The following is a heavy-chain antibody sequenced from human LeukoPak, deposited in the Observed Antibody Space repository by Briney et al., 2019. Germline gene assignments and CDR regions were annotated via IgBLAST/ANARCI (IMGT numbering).Heavy chain of an antibody. D-gene: IGHD2-2*03. CDR2: INHSGST. V-gene: IGHV4-34*01. J-gene: IGHJ5*02. CDR3: ARDVGYCSSTSCWKYNWFDP. CDR1: GGSFSGYY. Sequence: KASETLSLTCAVYGGSFSGYYWSWIRQPPGKGLEWIGEINHSGSTNYNPSLKSRVTISVDKSKNQFSLKLSSVTAADTAVYYCARDVGYCSSTSCWKYNWFDPWGQGTLVTVSS.